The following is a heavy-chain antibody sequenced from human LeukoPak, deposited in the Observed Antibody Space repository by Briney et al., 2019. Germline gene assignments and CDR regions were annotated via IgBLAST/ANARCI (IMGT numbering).Heavy chain of an antibody. CDR2: ITNGGGNT. Sequence: GGSLRLSCGASGFTFSNYAISWVRQAPGKGLEWVSGITNGGGNTNYADSVKVGFTISRDNAKNTLYLQMDSLRAEDTAIYYCAKGATSAYFSPLDSWGQGTLVTVSS. CDR1: GFTFSNYA. D-gene: IGHD3-22*01. CDR3: AKGATSAYFSPLDS. J-gene: IGHJ4*02. V-gene: IGHV3-23*01.